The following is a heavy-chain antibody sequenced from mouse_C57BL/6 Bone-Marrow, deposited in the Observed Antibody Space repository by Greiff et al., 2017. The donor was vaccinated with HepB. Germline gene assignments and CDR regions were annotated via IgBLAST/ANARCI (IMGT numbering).Heavy chain of an antibody. J-gene: IGHJ3*01. CDR2: IYPSDSET. D-gene: IGHD3-2*02. V-gene: IGHV1-61*01. CDR3: ARPAQGWFAY. Sequence: QVQLQQPGAELVRPGSSVKLSCKASGYTFTSYWMDWVKQRPGQGLEWIGNIYPSDSETHYNQKFKDKATLTVDKSSSTAYMQLSSLTSEDSAVYYCARPAQGWFAYWGQGTLGTVSA. CDR1: GYTFTSYW.